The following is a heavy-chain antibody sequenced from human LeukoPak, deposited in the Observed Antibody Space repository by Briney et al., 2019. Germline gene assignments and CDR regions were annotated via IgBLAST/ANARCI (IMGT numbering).Heavy chain of an antibody. D-gene: IGHD6-19*01. V-gene: IGHV3-7*01. J-gene: IGHJ3*02. CDR1: GFTFTNYW. Sequence: PGGSLRLSCVASGFTFTNYWMTWVRQAPGKGLEWVANMKQDGREKYYVDSVKGRFTISRDNAKSSVYLQMNSLRDEDTAVYYCARGGGSGRWGSAFDMWGQGTMVTVSS. CDR2: MKQDGREK. CDR3: ARGGGSGRWGSAFDM.